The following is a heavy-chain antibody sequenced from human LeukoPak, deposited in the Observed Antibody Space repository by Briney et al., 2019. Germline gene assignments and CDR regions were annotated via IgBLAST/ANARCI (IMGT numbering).Heavy chain of an antibody. Sequence: GGSLRLSCAASGFTFSSYAMSCVRQAPGEGLEWGSAISGSGGSTYYADSVKGRFTISRDNSKNTLHLQINSLRAEDTAVYYCANPPVGFYRDYVGYFDYWGQGTLVTAYS. CDR3: ANPPVGFYRDYVGYFDY. J-gene: IGHJ4*02. CDR2: ISGSGGST. D-gene: IGHD4-17*01. CDR1: GFTFSSYA. V-gene: IGHV3-23*01.